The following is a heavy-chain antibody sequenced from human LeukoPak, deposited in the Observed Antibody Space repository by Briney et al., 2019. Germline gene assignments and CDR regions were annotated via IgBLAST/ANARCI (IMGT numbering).Heavy chain of an antibody. CDR1: GFTFGSYS. CDR2: ISSSSYI. Sequence: GGSLRLSCAASGFTFGSYSMNWVRQAPGKGLEWVSSISSSSYIYYADSVKGRFTISRDNAKNSLYLQMNSLRAEDTAVYYCAREGDMITFGGVIVTSYYFDYWGQGTLVTVSS. CDR3: AREGDMITFGGVIVTSYYFDY. D-gene: IGHD3-16*02. J-gene: IGHJ4*02. V-gene: IGHV3-21*01.